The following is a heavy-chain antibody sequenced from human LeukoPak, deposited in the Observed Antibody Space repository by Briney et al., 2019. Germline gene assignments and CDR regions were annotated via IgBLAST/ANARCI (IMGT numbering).Heavy chain of an antibody. CDR1: GYTFTSYY. D-gene: IGHD3-22*01. Sequence: ASVKVSCKASGYTFTSYYMHWVRQAPGQGLEWMGWISAYNGNTNYAQKLQGRVTMTTDTSTSTAYMELRSLRSDDTAVYYCARFYDSSGYYYFYYWGQGTLVTVSS. CDR3: ARFYDSSGYYYFYY. J-gene: IGHJ4*02. V-gene: IGHV1-18*04. CDR2: ISAYNGNT.